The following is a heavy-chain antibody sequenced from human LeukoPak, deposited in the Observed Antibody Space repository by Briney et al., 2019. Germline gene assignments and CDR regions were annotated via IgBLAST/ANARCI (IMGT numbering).Heavy chain of an antibody. CDR3: ARHATYSSSWYCDY. CDR2: IYPGDSDT. V-gene: IGHV5-51*01. D-gene: IGHD6-13*01. J-gene: IGHJ4*02. CDR1: GYSFTTYW. Sequence: GESLKISCKGSGYSFTTYWIAWVRQMPGKGLEWMGIIYPGDSDTRYSPSFQGQVTISADKSISTAYLQWSSLKASDTAMYYCARHATYSSSWYCDYWGQGTLVTVSS.